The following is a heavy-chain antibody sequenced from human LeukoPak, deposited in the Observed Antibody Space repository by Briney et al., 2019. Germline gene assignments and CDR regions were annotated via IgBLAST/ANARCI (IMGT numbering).Heavy chain of an antibody. CDR2: TSAYNGNT. V-gene: IGHV1-18*01. Sequence: GASVKVSCKASGYTFTSYGISWVRQAPGQGLEWMGWTSAYNGNTNYAQKLQGRVTMTTDTSTSTAYMELRSLRSDDTAVYYCARDGTVTWSYYYYMDVWGKGTTVTVSS. CDR1: GYTFTSYG. J-gene: IGHJ6*03. D-gene: IGHD4-17*01. CDR3: ARDGTVTWSYYYYMDV.